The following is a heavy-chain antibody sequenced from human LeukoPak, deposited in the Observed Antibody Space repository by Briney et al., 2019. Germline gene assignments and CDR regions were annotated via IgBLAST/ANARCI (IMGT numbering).Heavy chain of an antibody. CDR3: ARAEYGYYYYYMDV. D-gene: IGHD2/OR15-2a*01. CDR1: GFTFDDYG. V-gene: IGHV3-20*04. CDR2: INWNGGST. Sequence: PGGSLRLSRAASGFTFDDYGMSWVRQAPGKGLEWVSGINWNGGSTGYADSVKGRFTISRDNAKNSLYLQMNSLRAEDTALYYCARAEYGYYYYYMDVWGKGTTVTVSS. J-gene: IGHJ6*03.